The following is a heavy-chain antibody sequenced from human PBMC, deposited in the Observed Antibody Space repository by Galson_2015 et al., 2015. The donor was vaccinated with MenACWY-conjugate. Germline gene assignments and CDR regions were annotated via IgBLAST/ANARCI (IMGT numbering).Heavy chain of an antibody. J-gene: IGHJ4*02. D-gene: IGHD3-10*01. V-gene: IGHV4-59*11. Sequence: TCPVSGGSISRHYWSWIRPPPGKGLEWIGYMYYTGSSNYNPSLKSRVTISLDTPKNQFSLKLSSVTAADTAGDYRARGGAMVRGGRTPPHGDGGGQG. CDR3: ARGGAMVRGGRTPPHGDG. CDR1: GGSISRHY. CDR2: MYYTGSS.